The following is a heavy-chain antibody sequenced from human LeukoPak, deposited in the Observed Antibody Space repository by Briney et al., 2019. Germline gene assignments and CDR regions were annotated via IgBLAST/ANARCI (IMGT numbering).Heavy chain of an antibody. CDR2: IYAGDSDT. D-gene: IGHD5-12*01. CDR1: GYSFSNYW. CDR3: ARRILLDIDYNGLGV. Sequence: GESLKISCKGSGYSFSNYWIGWVRQMPGKGLEWMGMIYAGDSDTRYSPSFQGQVTISVDKSISTAHLQWSSLKASDTALYFCARRILLDIDYNGLGVWGQGTTVTVSS. V-gene: IGHV5-51*01. J-gene: IGHJ6*02.